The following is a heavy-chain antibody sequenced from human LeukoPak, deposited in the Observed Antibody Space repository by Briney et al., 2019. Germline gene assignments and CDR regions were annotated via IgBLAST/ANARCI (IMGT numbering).Heavy chain of an antibody. Sequence: GGPLRLSCAASGFTFISYGMPWVRRAPGKGLEWVAVISYDGSNKYYADSVKGRFTISRDNSKNTLYLQMNSLRAEDTAVYYCAKGTGVGIDYWGQGTLVTVSS. J-gene: IGHJ4*02. CDR3: AKGTGVGIDY. V-gene: IGHV3-30*18. CDR2: ISYDGSNK. CDR1: GFTFISYG. D-gene: IGHD3-10*01.